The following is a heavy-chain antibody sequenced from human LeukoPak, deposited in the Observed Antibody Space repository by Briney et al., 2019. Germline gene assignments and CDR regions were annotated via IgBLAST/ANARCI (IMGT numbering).Heavy chain of an antibody. CDR1: GGTFSSYA. D-gene: IGHD3-3*01. J-gene: IGHJ5*02. CDR3: ARETTSQLEWFPIPLLDP. V-gene: IGHV1-69*13. CDR2: IIPIFGTA. Sequence: SVKVSCKASGGTFSSYAISWVRQAPGQGLEWMGGIIPIFGTANYAQKFQGRVTITADESTSTAYMELSSLRSGDTAVYYCARETTSQLEWFPIPLLDPWGQGTLVTVSS.